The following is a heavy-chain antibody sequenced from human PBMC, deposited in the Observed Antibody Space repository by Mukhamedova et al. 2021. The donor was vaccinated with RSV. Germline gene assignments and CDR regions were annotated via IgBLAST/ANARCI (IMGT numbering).Heavy chain of an antibody. D-gene: IGHD2-21*02. V-gene: IGHV3-48*02. J-gene: IGHJ3*02. CDR3: ARDVETHIVVVTAFDI. CDR2: ISSSSSTI. Sequence: GLEWVSYISSSSSTIYYADSVKGRFTISRDNAKNSLYLQMNSLRDEDTAVYYCARDVETHIVVVTAFDIWGQGTMVTVSS.